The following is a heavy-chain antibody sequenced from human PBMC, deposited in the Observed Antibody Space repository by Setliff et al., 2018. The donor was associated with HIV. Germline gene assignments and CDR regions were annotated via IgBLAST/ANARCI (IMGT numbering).Heavy chain of an antibody. Sequence: PSETLSLTCAVFGGSFTDIGGSFTDYYWIWIRQPPGKGLEWIGYIYYSGSTNYNPSLKSRVTISVDTSKNQFSLKLSSVTAADTAVYYCAREDYYDSSGKGWFDPWGQGTLVTVSS. CDR1: GGSFTDIGGSFTDYY. J-gene: IGHJ5*02. CDR2: IYYSGST. CDR3: AREDYYDSSGKGWFDP. D-gene: IGHD3-22*01. V-gene: IGHV4-61*08.